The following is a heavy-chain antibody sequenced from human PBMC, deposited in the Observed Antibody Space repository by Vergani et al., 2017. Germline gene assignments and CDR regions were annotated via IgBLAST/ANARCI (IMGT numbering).Heavy chain of an antibody. CDR1: GGSISSYY. CDR2: IYYSGST. J-gene: IGHJ6*03. V-gene: IGHV4-59*01. D-gene: IGHD4/OR15-4a*01. CDR3: ARKGAHYYYYMDV. Sequence: QLQLQESGPGLVKPSETLSLTCTVSGGSISSYYWSWIRQPPGKGLEWIGYIYYSGSTNYNPSLKSRVTISVDTSKNQFSLKLSSVTAADTAVYYCARKGAHYYYYMDVWGKGTTVTVSS.